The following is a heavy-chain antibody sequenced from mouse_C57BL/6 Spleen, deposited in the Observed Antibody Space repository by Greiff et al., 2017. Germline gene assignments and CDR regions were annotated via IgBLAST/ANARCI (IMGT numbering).Heavy chain of an antibody. CDR3: ARTYYSGSSPSDFDY. D-gene: IGHD1-1*01. CDR2: IHPNSGST. Sequence: VQLQQPGAELVKPGASVKLSCKASGYTFTSYRMHWVKQRPGQGLEWIGMIHPNSGSTNYNEKFKSKATLTVDKSSSTAYMQLSSLSSEDSAVYYCARTYYSGSSPSDFDYWGQGTTLTVSS. J-gene: IGHJ2*01. CDR1: GYTFTSYR. V-gene: IGHV1-64*01.